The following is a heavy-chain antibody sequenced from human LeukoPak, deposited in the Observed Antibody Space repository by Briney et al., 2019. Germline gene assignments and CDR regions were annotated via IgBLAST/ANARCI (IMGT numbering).Heavy chain of an antibody. D-gene: IGHD4-17*01. CDR1: GFTFSSYA. J-gene: IGHJ4*02. Sequence: GRSLRLSCAASGFTFSSYAMHWVRQAPGKGLEWVAVISFDGSNKYYADSVKGRFTISRDNSKNTLYLQMNSLRAEDTAVYYCAKDLRSTVTTWYYLDYWGQGNLVTVSS. V-gene: IGHV3-30*04. CDR3: AKDLRSTVTTWYYLDY. CDR2: ISFDGSNK.